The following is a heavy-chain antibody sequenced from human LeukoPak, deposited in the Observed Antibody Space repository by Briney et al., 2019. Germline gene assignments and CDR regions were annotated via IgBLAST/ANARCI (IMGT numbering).Heavy chain of an antibody. Sequence: SETLSLTCTVSGGSISSYYWSWIRQPPGKGLEWIGYIYYSGSTNYNPSLKRRVTISVDTSKNQFSLKLSSVTAADTAVYYCARVGWELPYYYYYMDVWGKGTTVTVSS. CDR1: GGSISSYY. V-gene: IGHV4-59*01. J-gene: IGHJ6*03. CDR2: IYYSGST. CDR3: ARVGWELPYYYYYMDV. D-gene: IGHD1-26*01.